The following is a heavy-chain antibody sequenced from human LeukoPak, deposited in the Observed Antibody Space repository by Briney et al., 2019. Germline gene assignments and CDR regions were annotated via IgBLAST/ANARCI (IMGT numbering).Heavy chain of an antibody. V-gene: IGHV3-53*01. D-gene: IGHD6-13*01. J-gene: IGHJ4*02. CDR2: IYSGGST. Sequence: GGSLRLSCAASGFTFCSYGMSWVRQAPGKGLEWVSVIYSGGSTYYADSVKGRFTISRDNSKNTLYLQMNSLRAEDTAVYYCARVGSSSWYALGYFDYWGQGTLVTVSS. CDR1: GFTFCSYG. CDR3: ARVGSSSWYALGYFDY.